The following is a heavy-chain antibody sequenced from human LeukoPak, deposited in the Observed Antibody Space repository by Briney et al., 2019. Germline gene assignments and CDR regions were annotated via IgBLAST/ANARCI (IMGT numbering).Heavy chain of an antibody. CDR3: ARGRLGSSYGFGFDY. CDR2: VNHSGST. Sequence: PETLSLTRAVYVGSFCGYYWSWVRHTPGKGLGWVGEVNHSGSTTYNPSLKSRVAISVDKSYNQFSLKMMTAAAAATAVYYCARGRLGSSYGFGFDYWGQGTLVTVSS. J-gene: IGHJ4*02. CDR1: VGSFCGYY. D-gene: IGHD5-18*01. V-gene: IGHV4-34*01.